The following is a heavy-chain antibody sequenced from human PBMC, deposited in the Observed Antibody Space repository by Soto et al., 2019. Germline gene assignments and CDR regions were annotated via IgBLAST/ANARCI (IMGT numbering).Heavy chain of an antibody. CDR1: GFTFSSYA. J-gene: IGHJ5*01. Sequence: EVQLLESGGGLVQPGGSLRLSCAASGFTFSSYAMSWVRQAPGKGLEWVSAISGSGGSTYYADSMKGRFTISRDHAKNPLYLQMDSLEAGDKAVDYCGRGYGSSWYSVGLFDPWGQGALVSVSS. D-gene: IGHD6-13*01. V-gene: IGHV3-23*01. CDR3: GRGYGSSWYSVGLFDP. CDR2: ISGSGGST.